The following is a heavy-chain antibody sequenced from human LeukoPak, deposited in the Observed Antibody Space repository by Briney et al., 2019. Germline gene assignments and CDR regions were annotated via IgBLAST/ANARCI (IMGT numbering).Heavy chain of an antibody. D-gene: IGHD5-12*01. CDR1: GGTFSRYA. Sequence: SVKVSCKASGGTFSRYAISWVRQAPGQGLEWMGGIIPIFGTANYAQKFQGKVTITADESTSTAYMEVSSLRSEDTAVYYCARAYSGYDFFDYWGQGILVTVSP. J-gene: IGHJ4*02. CDR3: ARAYSGYDFFDY. V-gene: IGHV1-69*01. CDR2: IIPIFGTA.